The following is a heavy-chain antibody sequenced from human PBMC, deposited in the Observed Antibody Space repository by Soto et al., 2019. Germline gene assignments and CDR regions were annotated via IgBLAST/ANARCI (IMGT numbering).Heavy chain of an antibody. D-gene: IGHD3-10*01. Sequence: PSETLSLTCAVYGGSFSGYYWSWIRQPPGKGLEWIGEINHSGSTNYNPSLKSRVTISVDTSKNQFSLKLSSVTAADTAVYYCARGCRSGSYCRFNWFDPWGQGTLVTVSS. CDR1: GGSFSGYY. J-gene: IGHJ5*02. CDR3: ARGCRSGSYCRFNWFDP. V-gene: IGHV4-34*01. CDR2: INHSGST.